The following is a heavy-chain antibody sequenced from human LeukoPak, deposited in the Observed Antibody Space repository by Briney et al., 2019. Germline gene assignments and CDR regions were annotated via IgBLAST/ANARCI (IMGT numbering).Heavy chain of an antibody. Sequence: ASVKVSCKASGYTFTSYGISWVRQAPGQGLEWMGWISAYNGNTNYAQKLQGRVTMTTDTSTSTAYMELRSLRSDDTAVYYCARDHNRGGSSYGSYYFDYWGQGTLVTVSS. D-gene: IGHD5-18*01. CDR1: GYTFTSYG. CDR3: ARDHNRGGSSYGSYYFDY. V-gene: IGHV1-18*01. J-gene: IGHJ4*02. CDR2: ISAYNGNT.